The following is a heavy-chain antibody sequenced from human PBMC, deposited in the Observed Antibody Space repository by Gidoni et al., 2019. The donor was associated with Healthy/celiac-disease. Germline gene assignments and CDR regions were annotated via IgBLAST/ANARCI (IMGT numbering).Heavy chain of an antibody. V-gene: IGHV3-30-3*01. CDR3: ARDMRPWGYYFDY. Sequence: QVQLVESGGGVVQPGRSLRLSCAASGFTFSSYAMHWVRQAPGKGLEWVAVISYDGSNKYYADSVKGRFTISRDNSKNTLYLQMNSLRAEDTAVYYCARDMRPWGYYFDYWGQGTLVTVSS. J-gene: IGHJ4*02. CDR1: GFTFSSYA. D-gene: IGHD1-26*01. CDR2: ISYDGSNK.